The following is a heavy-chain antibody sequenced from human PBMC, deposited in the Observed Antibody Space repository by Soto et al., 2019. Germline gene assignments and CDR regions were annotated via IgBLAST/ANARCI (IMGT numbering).Heavy chain of an antibody. D-gene: IGHD6-19*01. CDR2: IYYSGST. V-gene: IGHV4-39*01. CDR3: ARLTIAVDGGY. J-gene: IGHJ4*02. Sequence: QLQLQESGPGLVKPSGTLSLTCTVSGGSISSSRYYWVWLRQPPVQGLEWIGSIYYSGSTYYNPSHKGRVPLSVDTSKNQFYLKLRSVPAADTAVYYCARLTIAVDGGYWRQGTLVTVSS. CDR1: GGSISSSRYY.